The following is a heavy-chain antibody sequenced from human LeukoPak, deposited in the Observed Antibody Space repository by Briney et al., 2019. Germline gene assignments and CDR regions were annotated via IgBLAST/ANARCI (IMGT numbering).Heavy chain of an antibody. Sequence: PSETLSLTCAVYGGSFSGYYWSWIRQPPGKGLEWIGEINHSGSTNYNPSLKSRVTISVDTSKNQFSLKLSSVTAADTAVYYCARDVGLLWFGELHYYFDYWGQGTLVTVSS. V-gene: IGHV4-34*01. CDR1: GGSFSGYY. J-gene: IGHJ4*02. D-gene: IGHD3-10*01. CDR3: ARDVGLLWFGELHYYFDY. CDR2: INHSGST.